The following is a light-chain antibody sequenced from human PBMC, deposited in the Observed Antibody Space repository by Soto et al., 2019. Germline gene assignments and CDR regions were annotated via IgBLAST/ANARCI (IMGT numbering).Light chain of an antibody. J-gene: IGKJ4*02. V-gene: IGKV3-11*01. CDR1: QSVSSNY. CDR3: QQRNNWPLT. CDR2: EAL. Sequence: EIFLTQSPGTLSVSRWEIATLSCRASQSVSSNYLAWYQQKPGQAPRLLIYEALNRATGIPARFSGSGSGTDFTLTISSLEPEDFAVYYCQQRNNWPLTFGGGTKVDIK.